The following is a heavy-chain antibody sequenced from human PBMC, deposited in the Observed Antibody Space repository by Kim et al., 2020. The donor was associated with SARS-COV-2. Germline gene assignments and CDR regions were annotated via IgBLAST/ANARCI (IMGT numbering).Heavy chain of an antibody. CDR1: GFTFSNAW. Sequence: GGSLRLSCAASGFTFSNAWMSWVRQAPGKGLEWVGRIKSKTDGGTTDYAAPVKGRFTISRDDSKNTLYLQMNSLKTEDTAVYYCTTDKGYFLEYGMDVWGQGTTVTVSS. CDR2: IKSKTDGGTT. J-gene: IGHJ6*02. CDR3: TTDKGYFLEYGMDV. D-gene: IGHD3-9*01. V-gene: IGHV3-15*01.